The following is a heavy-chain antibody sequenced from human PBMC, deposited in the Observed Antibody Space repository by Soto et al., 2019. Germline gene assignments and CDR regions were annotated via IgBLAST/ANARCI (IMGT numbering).Heavy chain of an antibody. J-gene: IGHJ4*02. D-gene: IGHD3-10*01. CDR2: ISYDGSNK. V-gene: IGHV3-30*18. Sequence: QVQLVESGGGVVQPGRSLRLSCAASGFTFSSYGMHWVRQAPGKGLEWVAVISYDGSNKYYADSVKGRFTISRDHSKNTLYLQMNSLRAEDTAVYYCAKDHYITMVRGVIDYWGQGTLVTVSS. CDR1: GFTFSSYG. CDR3: AKDHYITMVRGVIDY.